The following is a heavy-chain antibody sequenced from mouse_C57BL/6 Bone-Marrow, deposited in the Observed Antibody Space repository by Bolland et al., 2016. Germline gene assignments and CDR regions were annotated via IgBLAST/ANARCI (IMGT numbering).Heavy chain of an antibody. J-gene: IGHJ4*01. V-gene: IGHV1-56*01. CDR2: FPGSGST. Sequence: FPGSGSTYYNEKFKGKATLTVDTSSSTAYMQLSSLTSEDSAVYFCARTGAYFDYWGQGTS. D-gene: IGHD4-1*01. CDR3: ARTGAYFDY.